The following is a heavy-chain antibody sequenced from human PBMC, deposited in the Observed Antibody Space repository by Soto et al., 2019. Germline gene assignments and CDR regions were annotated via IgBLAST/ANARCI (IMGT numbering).Heavy chain of an antibody. CDR3: ATLPYYYDSRGDAFDI. D-gene: IGHD3-22*01. CDR1: GFTFSDYG. J-gene: IGHJ3*02. Sequence: GGSLRLSCAASGFTFSDYGMHWVRQAPGKGLEWVAGIWYDGRNKYYADSVKGRFTISRDNSKNTLYLQMNSLRAEDTAVYYCATLPYYYDSRGDAFDIWGQGTMVTVSS. V-gene: IGHV3-33*01. CDR2: IWYDGRNK.